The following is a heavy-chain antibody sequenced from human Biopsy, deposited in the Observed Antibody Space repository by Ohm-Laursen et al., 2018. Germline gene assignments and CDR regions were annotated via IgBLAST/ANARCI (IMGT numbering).Heavy chain of an antibody. CDR2: VKSNANGGTT. V-gene: IGHV3-15*05. D-gene: IGHD6-19*01. Sequence: SLRLSCAASGIIFSDSHMSWIRQAPGKGLECVALVKSNANGGTTEYPAPVEGRFSISRDDSRNTVYLHMSSLNTDDTAMYFCTAGIPGLSRSSDYWGQGTLVTVSS. CDR3: TAGIPGLSRSSDY. CDR1: GIIFSDSH. J-gene: IGHJ4*02.